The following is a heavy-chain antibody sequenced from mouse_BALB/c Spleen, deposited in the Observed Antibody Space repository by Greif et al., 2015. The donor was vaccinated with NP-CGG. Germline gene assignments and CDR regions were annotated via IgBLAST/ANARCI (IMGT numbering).Heavy chain of an antibody. D-gene: IGHD2-14*01. CDR3: ATNRYDEGTWFAY. CDR2: INPSNGRT. V-gene: IGHV1S81*02. J-gene: IGHJ3*01. CDR1: GYTFTSYW. Sequence: QVQLQQSGAELVKPGASVKLSCKASGYTFTSYWMHWVKQRPGQGLEWIGEINPSNGRTNYNEKFKSKATLTVDKSSSTAYMQLSSLTSEDSAVYYCATNRYDEGTWFAYWGQGTLVTVSA.